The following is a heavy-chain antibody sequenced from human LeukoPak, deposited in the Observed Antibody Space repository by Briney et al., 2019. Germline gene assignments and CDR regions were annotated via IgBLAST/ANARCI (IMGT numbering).Heavy chain of an antibody. D-gene: IGHD3-10*01. CDR3: ARQPPAGSGGYYYYIDV. CDR2: IYPGDSDT. V-gene: IGHV5-51*01. CDR1: GYSFTSYW. Sequence: GESLKISWKGSGYSFTSYWIAWVRQMPGKGLEWMGVIYPGDSDTRHSPSFQGQDTISADKSISTDYLQWSSLKASDTAMYYCARQPPAGSGGYYYYIDVWGKGTTVTVSS. J-gene: IGHJ6*03.